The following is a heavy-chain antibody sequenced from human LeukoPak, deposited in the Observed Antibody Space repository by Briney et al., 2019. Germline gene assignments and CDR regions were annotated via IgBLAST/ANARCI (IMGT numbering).Heavy chain of an antibody. CDR3: ARQTSIVVVPAATALGAFDI. CDR2: INHSGST. V-gene: IGHV4-34*01. D-gene: IGHD2-2*01. CDR1: GGSISSYY. Sequence: SETLSLTCTVSGGSISSYYWSWIRQPPGKGLEWIGEINHSGSTNYNPSLKSRVTISVDTSKNQFSLKLSSVTAADTAVYYCARQTSIVVVPAATALGAFDIWGQGTMVTVSS. J-gene: IGHJ3*02.